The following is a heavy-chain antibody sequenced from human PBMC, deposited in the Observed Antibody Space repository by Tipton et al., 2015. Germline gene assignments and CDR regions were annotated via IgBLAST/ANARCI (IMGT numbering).Heavy chain of an antibody. J-gene: IGHJ6*02. CDR3: ARELPSYGGSFYFYGMDV. CDR1: GFTFFNYG. V-gene: IGHV3-33*01. Sequence: SLRLSCSASGFTFFNYGMHWVRQAPGKGLEWVAVIWHDGSNRYYEDSVKGRFTISRDNSKNTLFLQMNSLRIEDTAVYYCARELPSYGGSFYFYGMDVWGQGTTVTVS. CDR2: IWHDGSNR. D-gene: IGHD4-23*01.